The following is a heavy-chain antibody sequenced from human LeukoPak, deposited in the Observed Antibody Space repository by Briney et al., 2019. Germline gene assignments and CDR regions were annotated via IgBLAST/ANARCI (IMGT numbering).Heavy chain of an antibody. V-gene: IGHV3-7*01. Sequence: GGSLRLSCAASGFTFIGYWMSWVRQAPGKGVEWVANMKQDGSEKYCVDSVKGRFTISRDNAKNSLYLQMNGLRAEDTAVYYCARDGARYISGWYRPYYFDYWGLGTLVTVSS. D-gene: IGHD6-19*01. CDR2: MKQDGSEK. CDR1: GFTFIGYW. J-gene: IGHJ4*02. CDR3: ARDGARYISGWYRPYYFDY.